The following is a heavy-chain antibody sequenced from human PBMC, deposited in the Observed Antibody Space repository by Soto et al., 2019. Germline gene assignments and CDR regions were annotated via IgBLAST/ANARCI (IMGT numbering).Heavy chain of an antibody. CDR2: ISWNSGSI. CDR1: GFTFDDYA. J-gene: IGHJ1*01. CDR3: AKDIFYSSGWYGYFQH. Sequence: EVQLVESGGGLVQPGRSLRLSCAASGFTFDDYAMHWVRQAPGKGLEWVSGISWNSGSIGYADSVKGRFTISRDNAKNSLYLQMNSLRAEDTALYYCAKDIFYSSGWYGYFQHWGQGTLVTVSS. D-gene: IGHD6-19*01. V-gene: IGHV3-9*01.